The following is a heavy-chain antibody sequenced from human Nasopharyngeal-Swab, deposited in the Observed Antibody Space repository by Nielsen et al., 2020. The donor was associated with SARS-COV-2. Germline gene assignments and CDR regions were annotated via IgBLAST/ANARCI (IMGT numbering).Heavy chain of an antibody. CDR1: GFTFSSYA. CDR3: ARALWGSYYYGMDV. D-gene: IGHD7-27*01. Sequence: GESLKISCAASGFTFSSYAMHSVRQDPGKALEWVAVISYDGSNKYYADSVKGRFTISRDNSKNTLYLQMNSLRAEDTAVYYCARALWGSYYYGMDVWGQGTTVTVSS. J-gene: IGHJ6*02. CDR2: ISYDGSNK. V-gene: IGHV3-30*04.